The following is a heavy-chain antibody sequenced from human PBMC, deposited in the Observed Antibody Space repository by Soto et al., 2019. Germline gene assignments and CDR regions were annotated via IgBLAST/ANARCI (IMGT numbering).Heavy chain of an antibody. Sequence: EVQLVESGGGLVQPGRSLRLSCAASGFTFDDYAMHWVRQVPGKGLQWVSGLSWNGVTIGYAASVKGRFTISRDNAKKSLYLPMNGVRPDDTALYYCAVSRAYDSSDYSGFHYGMDVWGLGTTVTVS. CDR2: LSWNGVTI. D-gene: IGHD3-22*01. V-gene: IGHV3-9*01. J-gene: IGHJ6*02. CDR3: AVSRAYDSSDYSGFHYGMDV. CDR1: GFTFDDYA.